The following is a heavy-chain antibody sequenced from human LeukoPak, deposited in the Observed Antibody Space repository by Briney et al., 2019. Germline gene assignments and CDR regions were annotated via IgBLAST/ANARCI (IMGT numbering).Heavy chain of an antibody. CDR2: INYSGST. V-gene: IGHV4-59*01. D-gene: IGHD1-26*01. CDR1: GGSISSYY. J-gene: IGHJ3*02. Sequence: SETLSLTCTVSGGSISSYYWSWIRQPPGKGLEWIGYINYSGSTNYNPSLKSRVTISVDTSKNQFSLKLSSVTAADTAVYYCARDRSGSYFHDAFDIWGQGTMVTVSS. CDR3: ARDRSGSYFHDAFDI.